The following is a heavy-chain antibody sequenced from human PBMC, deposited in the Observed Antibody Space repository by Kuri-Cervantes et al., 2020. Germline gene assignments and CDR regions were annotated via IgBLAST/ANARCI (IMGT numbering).Heavy chain of an antibody. CDR3: ARASSYYDFTW. V-gene: IGHV1-8*02. J-gene: IGHJ4*02. D-gene: IGHD3-3*01. CDR1: GYTFTSYG. CDR2: IIPIFGTA. Sequence: ASVKVSCKASGYTFTSYGISWVRQAPGQGLEWMGGIIPIFGTANYAQKFQGRVTMTSNTSISTAYMELSSLRSEDTAVYYCARASSYYDFTWWGQGTLVTVSS.